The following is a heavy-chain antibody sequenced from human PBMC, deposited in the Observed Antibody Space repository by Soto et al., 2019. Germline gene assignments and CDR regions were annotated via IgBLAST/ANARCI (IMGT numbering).Heavy chain of an antibody. Sequence: QVQLVESGGGVAQPGRSLRLFCAASGFTLSSYSLHWVRQSPGKGLEWVAAISSDGTEKQYADSVKGRFTISRDNSKNTLSLQLNSLRTEATAVYYCARMFGFSYGPDNRGMDVWGQGTTVTVSS. V-gene: IGHV3-30*04. CDR2: ISSDGTEK. CDR3: ARMFGFSYGPDNRGMDV. D-gene: IGHD5-18*01. J-gene: IGHJ6*01. CDR1: GFTLSSYS.